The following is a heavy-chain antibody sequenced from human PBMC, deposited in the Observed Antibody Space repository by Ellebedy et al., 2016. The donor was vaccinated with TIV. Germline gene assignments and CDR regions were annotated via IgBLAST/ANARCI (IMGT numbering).Heavy chain of an antibody. CDR2: MNPKSGDT. J-gene: IGHJ5*02. CDR1: GFTFTNYD. D-gene: IGHD3-3*01. CDR3: ARGKLRFLESLGDWFYP. Sequence: AASVKVSCKTSGFTFTNYDINWVRQASGQGPEWMGWMNPKSGDTYYAQKFQGRVTMTRNTSITTAYMELSNLRSDDTAVYYCARGKLRFLESLGDWFYPWGQGTLVTVSS. V-gene: IGHV1-8*01.